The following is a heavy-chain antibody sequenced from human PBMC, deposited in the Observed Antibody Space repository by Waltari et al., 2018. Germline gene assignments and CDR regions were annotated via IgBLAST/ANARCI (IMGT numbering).Heavy chain of an antibody. CDR1: GFTFSSYW. V-gene: IGHV3-7*01. D-gene: IGHD3-10*01. J-gene: IGHJ3*02. CDR3: ARNRGIMIWAFDI. Sequence: EVQLVESGGGLVQPGGSLRLSCAASGFTFSSYWMGWVRQAPGKGLSGVANIKQDGSEKYYVDSVKGRFTISRDNAKNSLYLQMNSLRAEDTAVYYCARNRGIMIWAFDIWGQGTMVTVSS. CDR2: IKQDGSEK.